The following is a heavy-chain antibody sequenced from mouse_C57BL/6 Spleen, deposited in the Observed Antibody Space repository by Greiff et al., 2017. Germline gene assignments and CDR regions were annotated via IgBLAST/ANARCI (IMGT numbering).Heavy chain of an antibody. J-gene: IGHJ3*01. CDR2: INPNYGTT. CDR1: GYSFTDYN. CDR3: ARIDCSSYEWFAY. Sequence: EVQLVESGPELVKPGASVKLSCKASGYSFTDYNMNWVKQSNGKSLEWIGVINPNYGTTSYNQKFKGKATLTVDQSSSTAYMQLNSLTSEDAAVYYCARIDCSSYEWFAYWGTGTLVTVSA. V-gene: IGHV1-39*01. D-gene: IGHD1-1*01.